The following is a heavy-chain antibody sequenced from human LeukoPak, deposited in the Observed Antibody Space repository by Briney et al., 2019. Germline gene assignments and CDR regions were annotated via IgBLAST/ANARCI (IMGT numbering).Heavy chain of an antibody. D-gene: IGHD2-8*01. CDR2: IRYDGSNK. CDR3: ANGYCTNGVCYPYYYYYMDV. V-gene: IGHV3-30*02. J-gene: IGHJ6*03. Sequence: GGSLRLSCAASGFTFSSYGVHWVRQAPGKGLEWVAFIRYDGSNKYHADSVKGRFTISRDNSKNTLYLQMNSLRAEDTAVYYCANGYCTNGVCYPYYYYYMDVWGKGTTVTVSS. CDR1: GFTFSSYG.